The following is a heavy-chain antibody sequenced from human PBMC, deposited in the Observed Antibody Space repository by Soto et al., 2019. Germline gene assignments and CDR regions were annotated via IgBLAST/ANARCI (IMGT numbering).Heavy chain of an antibody. Sequence: SETLSLTCTVSGGSISSGGYYWSWIRQHPGKGLEWIGYIYYSGSTYYNPSLKSRVTISVDTSKNQFSLKLSSVTAADKAVYYCARARSYGTRFDYWGQGTLVTVSS. CDR2: IYYSGST. J-gene: IGHJ4*02. V-gene: IGHV4-31*03. D-gene: IGHD5-18*01. CDR1: GGSISSGGYY. CDR3: ARARSYGTRFDY.